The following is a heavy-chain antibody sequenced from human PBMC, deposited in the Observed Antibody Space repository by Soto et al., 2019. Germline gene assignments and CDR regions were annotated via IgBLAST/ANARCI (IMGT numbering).Heavy chain of an antibody. CDR3: STNYYDSSGYDNWFDP. Sequence: EVQLVESGGGLVKPGRSLRLSCTASGFTFGDYAMSWVSQAPGKGLEWVGFIRSKAYGGTTHYAASVKGRFTISRDDSKSIAYLQRNSLKTEDTAVYYCSTNYYDSSGYDNWFDPWGQGTLVTVSS. CDR2: IRSKAYGGTT. D-gene: IGHD3-22*01. V-gene: IGHV3-49*04. J-gene: IGHJ5*02. CDR1: GFTFGDYA.